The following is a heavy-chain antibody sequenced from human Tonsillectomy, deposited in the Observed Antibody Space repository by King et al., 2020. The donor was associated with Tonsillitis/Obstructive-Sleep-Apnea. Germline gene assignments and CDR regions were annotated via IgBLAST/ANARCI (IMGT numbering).Heavy chain of an antibody. D-gene: IGHD1-26*01. J-gene: IGHJ4*02. CDR3: ELSNSGSFRPFDY. CDR1: GFTFRSYA. V-gene: IGHV3-23*04. Sequence: VKLVESGGGLVQPGGSLRLSCAASGFTFRSYAMSWVRQAPGKGLEWVSSISGSGISTYYADSVKGRFTISRDNSKNTLYLQMNSLRAEDTAVYYCELSNSGSFRPFDYWGQGALVTVSS. CDR2: ISGSGIST.